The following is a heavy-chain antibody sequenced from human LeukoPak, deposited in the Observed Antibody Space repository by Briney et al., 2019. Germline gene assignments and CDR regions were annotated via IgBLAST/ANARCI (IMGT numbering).Heavy chain of an antibody. J-gene: IGHJ4*02. CDR1: GFTFSSYD. V-gene: IGHV3-13*01. D-gene: IGHD2-2*01. CDR2: IGTAGDT. CDR3: ARGAVPGSLDY. Sequence: GGSLRLSCAASGFTFSSYDMHWVRQTPGKGLEWVSAIGTAGDTYYPGSVKGRFTISRENVKNSLYLQMNSLRAGDTAVYYCARGAVPGSLDYWGQGTLVTVSS.